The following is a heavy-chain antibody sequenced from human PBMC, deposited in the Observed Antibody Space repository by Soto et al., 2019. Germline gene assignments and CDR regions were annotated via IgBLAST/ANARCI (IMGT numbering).Heavy chain of an antibody. Sequence: QITLKESGPALMEPTQTLTLTCSLSGLSLSTRGVGVGWLRQAPGKALECLAIIYWDNDKRYNPSLKTRLTIAKDTSKNQVVWTMIYMEPVDTAIYYCAQRVPYSNNYNVGWFDPWGQGTLVTVS. CDR3: AQRVPYSNNYNVGWFDP. CDR2: IYWDNDK. D-gene: IGHD4-4*01. V-gene: IGHV2-5*02. CDR1: GLSLSTRGVG. J-gene: IGHJ5*02.